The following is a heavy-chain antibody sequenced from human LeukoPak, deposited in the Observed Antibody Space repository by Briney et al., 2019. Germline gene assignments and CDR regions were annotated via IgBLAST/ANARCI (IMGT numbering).Heavy chain of an antibody. D-gene: IGHD3-10*01. CDR2: ISAYNGNT. J-gene: IGHJ6*02. CDR3: SRMGKGYGSGSYYTYRYGMDV. CDR1: GYTFTSYG. V-gene: IGHV1-18*01. Sequence: ASVTVSCKASGYTFTSYGISWVRQAPGQGLAWMGWISAYNGNTNYAQKLQGRVTMTTDTSTSTAYMELRSLRSDDTAVYYCSRMGKGYGSGSYYTYRYGMDVWGQGTTVTVSS.